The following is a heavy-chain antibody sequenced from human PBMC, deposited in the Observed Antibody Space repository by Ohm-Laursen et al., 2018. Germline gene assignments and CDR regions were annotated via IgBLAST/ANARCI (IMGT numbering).Heavy chain of an antibody. D-gene: IGHD2-15*01. V-gene: IGHV3-23*01. Sequence: GSLRLSCAASGFTFSSYSMNWVRQAPGKGLQWVSGISGSGGSTYYADSVKGRVTISRDNSKNTVHLQMNSLRAEDTAVYYCAKGGSCSGTECPLFNKYDCWGQGTLVTVSS. CDR2: ISGSGGST. CDR3: AKGGSCSGTECPLFNKYDC. CDR1: GFTFSSYS. J-gene: IGHJ4*02.